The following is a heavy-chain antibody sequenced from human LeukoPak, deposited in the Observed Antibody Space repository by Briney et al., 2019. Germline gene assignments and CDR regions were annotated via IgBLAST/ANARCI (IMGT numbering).Heavy chain of an antibody. D-gene: IGHD3-10*01. J-gene: IGHJ6*02. V-gene: IGHV4-34*01. Sequence: SETLSLTCRVYGGSFSGYYWTWIRQPPRKGLEWIGDINHGGSTSYDPSLKSRVTISVDTSKNQFSLKLSSVTAADTAVYYCARAGPSSYYYGSGRTFGYYYCAMDVWGQGTTVTVSS. CDR1: GGSFSGYY. CDR2: INHGGST. CDR3: ARAGPSSYYYGSGRTFGYYYCAMDV.